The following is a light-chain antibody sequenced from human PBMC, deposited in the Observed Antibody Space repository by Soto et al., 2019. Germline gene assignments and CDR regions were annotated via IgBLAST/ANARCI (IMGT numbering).Light chain of an antibody. V-gene: IGKV1-12*01. CDR1: QGISSW. CDR2: AAS. Sequence: DIQMTQSPSSVSASVGDRVTITCRASQGISSWLARYQQKPGKAPKLLIYAASSLQSGVPSRFSGSGSGTDFTLTISSLHPEDSATYYCQQANSFPAAFGGGTKVEIK. CDR3: QQANSFPAA. J-gene: IGKJ4*01.